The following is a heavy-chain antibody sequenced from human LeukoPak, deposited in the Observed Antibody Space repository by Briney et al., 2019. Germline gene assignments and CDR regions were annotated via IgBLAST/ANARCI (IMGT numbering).Heavy chain of an antibody. V-gene: IGHV3-30*02. J-gene: IGHJ6*04. D-gene: IGHD3-10*01. CDR3: APRGAV. CDR1: GFTFSTYG. Sequence: GGSLRLSCVASGFTFSTYGIHWVRQAPGKGLEWVAFIRYDERNKYYSDSVKGRFTISRDNSKNTLYLQMNSLRPEDTAVYYCAPRGAVWGKGTTVTVSS. CDR2: IRYDERNK.